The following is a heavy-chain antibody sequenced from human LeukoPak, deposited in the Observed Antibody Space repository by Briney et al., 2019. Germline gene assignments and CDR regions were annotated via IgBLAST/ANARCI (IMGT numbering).Heavy chain of an antibody. CDR2: ISAYKGNT. CDR3: ARVYYDSRGYYYYCYGMDV. Sequence: ASVKVSCKACGYTFTSYRISWVRQAPGQGREWMGWISAYKGNTNYAQKLQGRVTMTTDTSTSTAYMELRRLRSDDTAVYYCARVYYDSRGYYYYCYGMDVWGQGTTVTVSS. J-gene: IGHJ6*02. CDR1: GYTFTSYR. D-gene: IGHD3-22*01. V-gene: IGHV1-18*01.